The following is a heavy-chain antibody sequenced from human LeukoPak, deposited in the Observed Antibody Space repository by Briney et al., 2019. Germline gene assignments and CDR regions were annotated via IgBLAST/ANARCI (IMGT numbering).Heavy chain of an antibody. CDR3: ARGAVIAHFDY. J-gene: IGHJ4*02. CDR1: GYIFTAYN. V-gene: IGHV1-3*01. Sequence: GASVKVSCKASGYIFTAYNIHWVRQAPGQRLEWMGWIAPGNGNTEYSQKFQGRVTLTRDTSASTAYMELSSLTSEDTAVFYCARGAVIAHFDYWGQGTLVTVSS. CDR2: IAPGNGNT. D-gene: IGHD2-21*01.